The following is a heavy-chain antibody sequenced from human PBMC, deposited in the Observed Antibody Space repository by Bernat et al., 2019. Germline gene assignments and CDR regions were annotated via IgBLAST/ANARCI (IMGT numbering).Heavy chain of an antibody. Sequence: EVQLVESGGGLIQPGGSLRLSCAASGFTVSSNYMSWVRQAPGKGLEWVSVIYSGGSTYYADSVKGRFTISSDNSKNTLYLHMNSLRAEDTAVYYCARDIIWSGMDVWGQGTNVTVSS. D-gene: IGHD2-8*02. CDR3: ARDIIWSGMDV. CDR2: IYSGGST. V-gene: IGHV3-53*01. CDR1: GFTVSSNY. J-gene: IGHJ6*02.